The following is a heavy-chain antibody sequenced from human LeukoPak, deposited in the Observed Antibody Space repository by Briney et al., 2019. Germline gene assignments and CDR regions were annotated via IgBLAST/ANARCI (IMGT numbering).Heavy chain of an antibody. D-gene: IGHD6-19*01. J-gene: IGHJ4*02. CDR2: ISGSGGST. Sequence: GGSLRLSCAASGFTFSSYAMSWVRQAPGKGLEWVSAISGSGGSTYYADSVKGRFTISRDNSKNTLYLQMNSLRADDMAVYYCARGVAISSSGWYDTFDYWGQGALVTISS. CDR1: GFTFSSYA. V-gene: IGHV3-23*01. CDR3: ARGVAISSSGWYDTFDY.